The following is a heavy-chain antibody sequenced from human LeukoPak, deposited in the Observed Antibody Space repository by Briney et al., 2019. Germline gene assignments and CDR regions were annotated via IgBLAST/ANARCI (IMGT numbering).Heavy chain of an antibody. CDR2: MNPNSGNT. CDR3: AKDLPAAREFMTTGTFDY. J-gene: IGHJ4*02. D-gene: IGHD4-17*01. Sequence: GASVKVSCKASGYTFTSYDINWVRQATGQGLEWMGWMNPNSGNTGYAQKFQGRVTMTRNTSISTAYMELSSLRSEDTAVYYCAKDLPAAREFMTTGTFDYWGQGTLVTVSS. V-gene: IGHV1-8*01. CDR1: GYTFTSYD.